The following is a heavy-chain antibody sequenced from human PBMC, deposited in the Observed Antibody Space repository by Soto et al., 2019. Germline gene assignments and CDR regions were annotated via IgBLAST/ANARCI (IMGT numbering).Heavy chain of an antibody. CDR2: ISYDGSNK. Sequence: PGGSLRLSCAASGVTFSSYAMHWVRQAPGKGLEWVAVISYDGSNKYYADSVKGRFTISRDNSKNTLYLQMNSLRAEDTAVYYCARERALHCGGDCSSGGSYYYYGMDVWGQGTTVTVSS. V-gene: IGHV3-30-3*01. CDR3: ARERALHCGGDCSSGGSYYYYGMDV. D-gene: IGHD2-21*02. CDR1: GVTFSSYA. J-gene: IGHJ6*02.